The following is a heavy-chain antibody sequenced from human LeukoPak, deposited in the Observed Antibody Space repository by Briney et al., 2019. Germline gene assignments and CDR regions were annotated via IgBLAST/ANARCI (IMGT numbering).Heavy chain of an antibody. Sequence: GGSLRLSCAAYGFTFSRYWMHWVRQAPGKGLEWVSAISGSGGSTYYADSVKGRFTISRDNSKNTLYLQMNSLRAEDTAVYYCARDLGAGPWGQGTLVTVSS. V-gene: IGHV3-23*01. CDR3: ARDLGAGP. CDR1: GFTFSRYW. CDR2: ISGSGGST. J-gene: IGHJ5*02. D-gene: IGHD1-26*01.